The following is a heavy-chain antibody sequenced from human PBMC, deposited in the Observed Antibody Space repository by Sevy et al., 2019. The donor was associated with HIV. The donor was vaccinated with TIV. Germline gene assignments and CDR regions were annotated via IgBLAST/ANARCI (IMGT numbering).Heavy chain of an antibody. V-gene: IGHV3-11*04. CDR1: GFTFSDYY. J-gene: IGHJ5*02. CDR3: ARDSGGIAAAGISAGWFDP. CDR2: ISSSGRTI. Sequence: GESLKISCAASGFTFSDYYMSWIRQAPGKGLEWVSYISSSGRTIYYGDSVKGRFTISRDNAKNSLYLQMNSLRAENTAVYYCARDSGGIAAAGISAGWFDPWGQGTLVTVSS. D-gene: IGHD6-13*01.